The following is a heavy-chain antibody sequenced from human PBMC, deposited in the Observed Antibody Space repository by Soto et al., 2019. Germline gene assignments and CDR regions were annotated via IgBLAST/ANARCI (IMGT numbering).Heavy chain of an antibody. D-gene: IGHD3-16*02. V-gene: IGHV1-8*01. CDR3: AISHGVTYYYYYGMDV. J-gene: IGHJ6*02. CDR1: GYTFTSYD. Sequence: QVQLVQSGAEVKKPGASVKVSCKASGYTFTSYDINWVQQATGQGLEWMGWMNPNSGNTGNAQKFQGRVTMTRNTSISTAYMELSSLRSEDTAVYYCAISHGVTYYYYYGMDVWGQGTEVTVSS. CDR2: MNPNSGNT.